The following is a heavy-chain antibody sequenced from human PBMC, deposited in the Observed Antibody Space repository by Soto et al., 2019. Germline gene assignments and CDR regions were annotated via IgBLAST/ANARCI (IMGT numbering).Heavy chain of an antibody. CDR1: GFTFSSYA. J-gene: IGHJ3*02. Sequence: GGSLRLSCAASGFTFSSYAMSWVRQAPGKGLEWVSAISGSGGSTYYADSVKGRFTISRDNSKNTLYLQMNSLRAEDTAVYYCAKGQVYSSRWGDAFDIWGQGTMVTVSS. D-gene: IGHD6-13*01. CDR3: AKGQVYSSRWGDAFDI. CDR2: ISGSGGST. V-gene: IGHV3-23*01.